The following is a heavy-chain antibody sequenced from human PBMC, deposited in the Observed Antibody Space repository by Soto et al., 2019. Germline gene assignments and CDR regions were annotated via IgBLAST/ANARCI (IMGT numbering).Heavy chain of an antibody. CDR2: IIPIFGTA. CDR1: GGTFSSYA. CDR3: ARGVLTTVSTRGWFDP. Sequence: QVQLVQSGAEVKKPGSSVKVSCKASGGTFSSYAISWVRQAPGQGLEWMGGIIPIFGTANYAQKFQGRVTITADESTSRAYMDLSSLRSEDTAVYYCARGVLTTVSTRGWFDPWGQGTLLTVSS. D-gene: IGHD4-4*01. V-gene: IGHV1-69*12. J-gene: IGHJ5*02.